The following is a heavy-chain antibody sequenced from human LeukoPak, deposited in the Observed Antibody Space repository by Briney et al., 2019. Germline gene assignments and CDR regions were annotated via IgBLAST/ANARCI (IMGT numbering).Heavy chain of an antibody. CDR2: ISYDGSNK. CDR3: ARSVYFDY. Sequence: GGSLRLSCAASGFTFSSYAMHWVRQAPGKGLEWVAVISYDGSNKYYADSVKGRFTISRDNSKNTLYLQMNSLRAEDTAVYYYARSVYFDYWGQGTLVTVSS. J-gene: IGHJ4*02. CDR1: GFTFSSYA. V-gene: IGHV3-30-3*01.